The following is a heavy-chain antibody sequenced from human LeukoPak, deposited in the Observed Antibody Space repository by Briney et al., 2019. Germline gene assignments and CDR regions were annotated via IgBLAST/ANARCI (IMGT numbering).Heavy chain of an antibody. CDR3: ARDDYYKSKYFQH. CDR1: GYTFTNYG. CDR2: ISAYNGNT. J-gene: IGHJ1*01. V-gene: IGHV1-18*04. D-gene: IGHD3-10*01. Sequence: GASVKVSCKASGYTFTNYGISWVRQAPGQGLEWMGWISAYNGNTNYAQNLQGRVTMTTDTSTSTAYMELRSLRSDDTAVYYCARDDYYKSKYFQHWGQGTLVTVSS.